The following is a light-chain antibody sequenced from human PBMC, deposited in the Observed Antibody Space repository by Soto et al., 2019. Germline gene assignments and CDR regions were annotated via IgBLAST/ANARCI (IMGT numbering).Light chain of an antibody. V-gene: IGKV3-11*01. J-gene: IGKJ4*01. Sequence: EIVLTQSPATLSLSPGNRATLSCRASQSVSSYLAWYQQKPGQAPRLIIYDASTRATGIPARFSGSGSGTDFTLTITGLEPEDFAVYYCQQRSDWPSTFGGGTKVEIK. CDR3: QQRSDWPST. CDR1: QSVSSY. CDR2: DAS.